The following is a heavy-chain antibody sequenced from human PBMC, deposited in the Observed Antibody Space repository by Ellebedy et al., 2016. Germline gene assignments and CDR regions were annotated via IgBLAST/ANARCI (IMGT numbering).Heavy chain of an antibody. CDR1: GYTFTGQY. CDR3: ARSLTQFDYVWGGDAFDN. D-gene: IGHD3-16*01. Sequence: ASVKVSCKASGYTFTGQYMHWVRQAPGQGLEWMGWINPNSGGTNYAEKFQDRVTMSRDTFTSTAYLELSRLRSDDTDIYYCARSLTQFDYVWGGDAFDNWGQGTTVTVSS. CDR2: INPNSGGT. V-gene: IGHV1-2*02. J-gene: IGHJ3*02.